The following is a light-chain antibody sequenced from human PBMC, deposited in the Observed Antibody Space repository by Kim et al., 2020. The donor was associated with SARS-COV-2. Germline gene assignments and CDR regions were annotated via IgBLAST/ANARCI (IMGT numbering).Light chain of an antibody. CDR2: RNN. CDR1: SNNIGNQG. Sequence: QAGLTQPPSVSKGLRQTATLNCTGNSNNIGNQGAVWLQHHQGHPPKLLSYRNNNRPSGISERLSASRSGNTASLTITGLQPEDEADYYCSAWDSSLGAWVFGGGTQLTVL. CDR3: SAWDSSLGAWV. V-gene: IGLV10-54*01. J-gene: IGLJ3*02.